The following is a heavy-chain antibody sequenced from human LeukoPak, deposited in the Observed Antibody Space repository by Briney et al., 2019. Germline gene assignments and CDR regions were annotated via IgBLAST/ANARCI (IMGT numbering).Heavy chain of an antibody. V-gene: IGHV3-30*02. Sequence: GGSLRLSCAASGFTFSSYGMHWVRQAPGKGLEWVAFIRYDGSNKYYADSVKGRFTISRDNSKNTLYLRMNSLRAEDTAVYYCAKDWQQLDDYWGQGTLVTVS. CDR1: GFTFSSYG. CDR2: IRYDGSNK. D-gene: IGHD6-13*01. J-gene: IGHJ4*02. CDR3: AKDWQQLDDY.